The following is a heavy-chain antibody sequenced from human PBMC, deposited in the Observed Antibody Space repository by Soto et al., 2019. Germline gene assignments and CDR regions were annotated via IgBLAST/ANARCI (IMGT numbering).Heavy chain of an antibody. D-gene: IGHD6-13*01. Sequence: GGSLRLSCAASGFTFDDYAMHWFRQVPGKGLEWVSGINWNSGSIGYGDSVKGRFAISRDNAKNSLHLQMNSLSAEDTAFYYCVKDESINWYSGHFRHWGQGTLVTVSS. CDR3: VKDESINWYSGHFRH. V-gene: IGHV3-9*01. CDR2: INWNSGSI. CDR1: GFTFDDYA. J-gene: IGHJ1*01.